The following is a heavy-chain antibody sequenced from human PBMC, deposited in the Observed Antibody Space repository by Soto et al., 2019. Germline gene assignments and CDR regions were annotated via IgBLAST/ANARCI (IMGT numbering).Heavy chain of an antibody. Sequence: QVQLVESGGGVVQPGRSLRLSCAASGFTFSSYGMHWVRQAPGKGLEWVAVIWYDGSNKYYADSVKGRFTISRDNSKNTLYLQMNGLRAEDTAVYYCASGDTAMAYYCGMDVWGQGTTVTVSS. CDR2: IWYDGSNK. CDR3: ASGDTAMAYYCGMDV. V-gene: IGHV3-33*01. D-gene: IGHD5-18*01. CDR1: GFTFSSYG. J-gene: IGHJ6*02.